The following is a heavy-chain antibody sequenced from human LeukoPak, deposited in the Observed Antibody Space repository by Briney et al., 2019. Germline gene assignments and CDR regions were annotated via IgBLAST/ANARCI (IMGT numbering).Heavy chain of an antibody. V-gene: IGHV4-34*01. CDR2: INHSGST. J-gene: IGHJ4*02. CDR1: GGSFSGYY. Sequence: SETLSLTCAVYGGSFSGYYWSWIRQPPGEGLEWIGEINHSGSTNYNPSLRSRVTISVDTSKNQFSLKLSSVTAADTAVYYCARPGRPYSSGFPFDYWGQGTLVTVSS. D-gene: IGHD6-19*01. CDR3: ARPGRPYSSGFPFDY.